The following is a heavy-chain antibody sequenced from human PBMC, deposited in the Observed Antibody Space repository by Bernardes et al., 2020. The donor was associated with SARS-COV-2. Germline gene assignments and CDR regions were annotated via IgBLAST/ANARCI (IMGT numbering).Heavy chain of an antibody. CDR2: INSDGSST. D-gene: IGHD2-2*01. CDR3: ARGMSGYCSSTSCKKAPGPFDP. CDR1: GFTFSSYC. V-gene: IGHV3-74*01. Sequence: GGSLRLSCAASGFTFSSYCMHWVRQAPGKGLVWVSRINSDGSSTSYADSVKGRFTISRDNAKNTLYLQMNSLRAEDTAVYYCARGMSGYCSSTSCKKAPGPFDPWGQGTLVTVSS. J-gene: IGHJ5*02.